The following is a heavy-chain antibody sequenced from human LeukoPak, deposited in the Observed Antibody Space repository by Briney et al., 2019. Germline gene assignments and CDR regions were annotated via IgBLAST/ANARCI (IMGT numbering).Heavy chain of an antibody. CDR3: ARGRRWFVALTAFDV. CDR2: IDPNSGGT. CDR1: GYTFTGYY. Sequence: GASVKVSCKASGYTFTGYYMHWVRQAPGQGLEWMGWIDPNSGGTNYAQKFQGWVTMTRDTSISTAYMELSRLRSDDTAVYYCARGRRWFVALTAFDVWGQGTLVTVSS. V-gene: IGHV1-2*04. J-gene: IGHJ3*01. D-gene: IGHD3-10*01.